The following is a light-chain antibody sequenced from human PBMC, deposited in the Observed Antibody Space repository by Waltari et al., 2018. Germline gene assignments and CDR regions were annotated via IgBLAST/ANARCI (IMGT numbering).Light chain of an antibody. V-gene: IGLV3-21*02. J-gene: IGLJ3*02. CDR2: DKP. Sequence: SYVLPQPPSVSVSPGPTPRITCGGATIERQTVPWYQQNPGQPPLLVVFDKPDRPSGIPERFSGSNSGNTATLTITRVEVGDEADFYCQVCDTATDHGVFGGGTKLTVL. CDR3: QVCDTATDHGV. CDR1: TIERQT.